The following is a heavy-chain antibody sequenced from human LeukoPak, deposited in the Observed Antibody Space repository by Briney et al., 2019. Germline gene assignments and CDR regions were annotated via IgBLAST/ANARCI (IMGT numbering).Heavy chain of an antibody. D-gene: IGHD6-13*01. V-gene: IGHV4-59*01. J-gene: IGHJ5*02. Sequence: PSETLSLICTVSGRSISSYYWSWIRQPPGKGLEWVGYIYYSGSTNYYPSLKSRVTISGDTSKNQFSLKLSSVTAANTAVYCCARVRIAAAGTLWFDPWGQGTLVTVSS. CDR3: ARVRIAAAGTLWFDP. CDR2: IYYSGST. CDR1: GRSISSYY.